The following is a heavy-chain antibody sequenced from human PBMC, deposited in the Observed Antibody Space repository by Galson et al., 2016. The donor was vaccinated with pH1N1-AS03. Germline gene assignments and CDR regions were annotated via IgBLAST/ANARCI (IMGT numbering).Heavy chain of an antibody. V-gene: IGHV3-7*03. J-gene: IGHJ2*01. CDR3: AREPPLNYHLDL. CDR1: GSSFSAPW. Sequence: SLRLSCAASGSSFSAPWMSWVRQAPGKGLEWVANIRQDGGETYYVDSVEGRFTISRDNAKNPLYLHMNSLRDEDRAVYYCAREPPLNYHLDLWGRGTLVTVSS. D-gene: IGHD1-7*01. CDR2: IRQDGGET.